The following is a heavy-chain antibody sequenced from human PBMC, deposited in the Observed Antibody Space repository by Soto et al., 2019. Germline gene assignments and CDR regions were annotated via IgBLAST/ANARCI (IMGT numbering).Heavy chain of an antibody. CDR3: TRDASRDSSARGWFDP. Sequence: GWSLRLSCAASVFTFRSFTMNWVRQAPGKGLEWVSTISSNSAYIYYTDALRGRFTISRDNAKNSLHLQMNSLRAEDTAVYYRTRDASRDSSARGWFDPWGPGTLVTVSS. J-gene: IGHJ5*01. V-gene: IGHV3-21*01. D-gene: IGHD6-13*01. CDR1: VFTFRSFT. CDR2: ISSNSAYI.